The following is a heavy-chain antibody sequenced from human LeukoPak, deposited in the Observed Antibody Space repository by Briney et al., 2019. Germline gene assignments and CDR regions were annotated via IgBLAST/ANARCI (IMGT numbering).Heavy chain of an antibody. CDR3: ARGNRLYYYGSGSYFISYYYGMDV. V-gene: IGHV1-18*01. D-gene: IGHD3-10*01. CDR2: ISAYNGNT. J-gene: IGHJ6*02. CDR1: GYTFTSYG. Sequence: GASVKVSCKASGYTFTSYGISWVRQAPGQGLEWMGWISAYNGNTNYAQKLQGRVTMTTATSTSTAYMELRSLRSEDTAVYYCARGNRLYYYGSGSYFISYYYGMDVWGQGTTVTVSS.